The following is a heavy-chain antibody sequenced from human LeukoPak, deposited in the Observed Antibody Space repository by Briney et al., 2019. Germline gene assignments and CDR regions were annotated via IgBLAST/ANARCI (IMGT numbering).Heavy chain of an antibody. CDR1: GGSISSYH. Sequence: SETLSLTCTVSGGSISSYHWSWIRQPPGKGLEWIGYIYYSGSTNYNPSPKSRVTISVDTSKNQFSLKLSSVTAADTAVYYCARALRAAGYTPLGYWGQGTLVTVSS. V-gene: IGHV4-59*08. CDR2: IYYSGST. D-gene: IGHD6-13*01. CDR3: ARALRAAGYTPLGY. J-gene: IGHJ4*02.